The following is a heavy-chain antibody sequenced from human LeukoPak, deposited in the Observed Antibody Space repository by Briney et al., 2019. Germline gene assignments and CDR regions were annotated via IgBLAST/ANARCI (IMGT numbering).Heavy chain of an antibody. Sequence: GGSLRLSCAASGFTFSSYSMNWVRQAPGKGLEWVSYISSSGSTIYYADSVKGRFTISRDNAKNSLYLQMNSLRAEDTAVYYCAKDWRAYCGGDCYSYFDYWGQGTLVTVSS. CDR3: AKDWRAYCGGDCYSYFDY. J-gene: IGHJ4*02. CDR2: ISSSGSTI. D-gene: IGHD2-21*02. CDR1: GFTFSSYS. V-gene: IGHV3-48*04.